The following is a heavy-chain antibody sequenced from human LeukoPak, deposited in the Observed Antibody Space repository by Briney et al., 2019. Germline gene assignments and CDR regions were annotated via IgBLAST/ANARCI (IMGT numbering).Heavy chain of an antibody. V-gene: IGHV5-51*01. D-gene: IGHD6-13*01. Sequence: PGESLKISCKGSGYSFTIYWIGWVRQMPGKGLEWMGIIYPGDSDTRYSPSFQGQVTISADKSISTAYLQWSSLKASDTAMDYCARTIAAAGINDYYYYGRDVWGQGTTVTVSS. CDR3: ARTIAAAGINDYYYYGRDV. CDR1: GYSFTIYW. J-gene: IGHJ6*02. CDR2: IYPGDSDT.